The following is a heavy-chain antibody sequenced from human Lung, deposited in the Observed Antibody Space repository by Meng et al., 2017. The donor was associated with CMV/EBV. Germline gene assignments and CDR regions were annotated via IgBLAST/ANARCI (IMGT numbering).Heavy chain of an antibody. V-gene: IGHV1-2*02. J-gene: IGHJ6*02. CDR1: GYTFTAHY. Sequence: ASVXVSCKASGYTFTAHYFHWVRQAPGQGLEWMGWIHPHRGDTNYAQKFQGRVTLTRDTSINTGYMELTRLTSDDTAVYYCARDYNWGLDVSGQGTPVTVSS. CDR2: IHPHRGDT. CDR3: ARDYNWGLDV. D-gene: IGHD1-1*01.